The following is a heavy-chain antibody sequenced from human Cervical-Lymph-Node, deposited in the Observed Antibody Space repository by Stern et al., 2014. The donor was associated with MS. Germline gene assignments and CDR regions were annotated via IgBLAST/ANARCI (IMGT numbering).Heavy chain of an antibody. Sequence: VQLVESGAEVKKPGSSVKVSCKASGGTFSTYAIAWVRQAPGQGLEWMGRIVPILEVADYAQRFQGRVTIPADKSTTTVYMELSSLRSEDTAVYYCAKTQTIGSRSFDYWGQGTLVTVSS. V-gene: IGHV1-69*09. D-gene: IGHD6-6*01. CDR1: GGTFSTYA. CDR2: IVPILEVA. CDR3: AKTQTIGSRSFDY. J-gene: IGHJ4*02.